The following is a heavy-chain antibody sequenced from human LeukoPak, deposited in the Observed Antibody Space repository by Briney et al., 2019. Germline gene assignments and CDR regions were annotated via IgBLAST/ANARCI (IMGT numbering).Heavy chain of an antibody. J-gene: IGHJ5*02. CDR1: GGTFSSYA. Sequence: GASVKVSCKASGGTFSSYAISWVRQAPGQGLEWMGGIIPIFGTANYAQKFQGRVTITADESTSTAYMELSSLRSEDTAVYYCARQMTYGDYGFDWFDPWGQGTLVTVSS. D-gene: IGHD4-17*01. CDR3: ARQMTYGDYGFDWFDP. V-gene: IGHV1-69*13. CDR2: IIPIFGTA.